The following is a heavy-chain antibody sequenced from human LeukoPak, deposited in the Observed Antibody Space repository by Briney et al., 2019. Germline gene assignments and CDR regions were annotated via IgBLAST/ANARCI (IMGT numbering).Heavy chain of an antibody. CDR3: ARAAPQEAAIGL. V-gene: IGHV4-59*01. D-gene: IGHD2-2*02. Sequence: PSETLSLTCTVSGGSISSYYWSWIRQPPGKGLEWIGYIYYSGSTNYNPSLKSRVTISVDTSKNQFSLKLSSVTAADTAVYYCARAAPQEAAIGLWGQGTLVTVSS. CDR1: GGSISSYY. J-gene: IGHJ4*02. CDR2: IYYSGST.